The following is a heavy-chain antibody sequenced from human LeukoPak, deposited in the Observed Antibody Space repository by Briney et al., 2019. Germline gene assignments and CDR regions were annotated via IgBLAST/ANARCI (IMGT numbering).Heavy chain of an antibody. CDR3: ARGGDGDYLSYWYFDI. D-gene: IGHD4-17*01. Sequence: PSETLSLTCAVYGGSFSDYYWSWIRQPPGKGLEWIGYIYNNGSPNYSPSLKSRVTISLDTSKNQFSLKLNSVTAADTAVYYCARGGDGDYLSYWYFDIWGRGTLVTVSS. CDR1: GGSFSDYY. J-gene: IGHJ2*01. CDR2: IYNNGSP. V-gene: IGHV4-59*01.